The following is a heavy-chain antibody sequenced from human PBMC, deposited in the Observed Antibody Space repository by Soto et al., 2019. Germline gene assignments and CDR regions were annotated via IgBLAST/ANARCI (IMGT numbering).Heavy chain of an antibody. CDR2: ISYDGSNK. CDR1: GFTFSNYG. V-gene: IGHV3-30*03. D-gene: IGHD3-9*01. Sequence: QVQLVESGGGVVQPGRSLRLSCVASGFTFSNYGMHWVRQAPGKGLEWVASISYDGSNKYYADPVKGRFTISRDNSNNMVYLQMNSQRAEDRAAYYCKQIGGPTAGYYQYYGMNVWGQGTTVTVSS. CDR3: KQIGGPTAGYYQYYGMNV. J-gene: IGHJ6*02.